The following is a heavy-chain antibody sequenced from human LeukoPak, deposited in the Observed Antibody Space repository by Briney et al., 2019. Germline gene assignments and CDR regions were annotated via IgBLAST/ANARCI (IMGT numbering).Heavy chain of an antibody. V-gene: IGHV3-33*06. CDR1: GFTFSSYA. Sequence: GGSLRLSCAASGFTFSSYAMHWVRQAPGKGLEWVAVIWYDGSNKYYADSVKGRFTISRDNSKNTLYLQMNSLRAEDTAVYYCAKSIESEIYDYGSGSYLDYWGQGTLVTVSS. J-gene: IGHJ4*02. D-gene: IGHD3-10*01. CDR3: AKSIESEIYDYGSGSYLDY. CDR2: IWYDGSNK.